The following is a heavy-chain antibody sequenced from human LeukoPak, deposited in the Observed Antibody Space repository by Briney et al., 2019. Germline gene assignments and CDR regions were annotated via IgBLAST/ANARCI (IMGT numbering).Heavy chain of an antibody. D-gene: IGHD6-19*01. Sequence: ASVKVSCKASGYTFTGYYLHWVRQAPGQGLEWMGWLNSNTGDTNYAQKFQGRVTMTRDTSISTAYVELRRLTSDDTAVYYCARFPGGVAGLDFWGQGTLVTVSS. CDR3: ARFPGGVAGLDF. J-gene: IGHJ4*02. V-gene: IGHV1-2*02. CDR2: LNSNTGDT. CDR1: GYTFTGYY.